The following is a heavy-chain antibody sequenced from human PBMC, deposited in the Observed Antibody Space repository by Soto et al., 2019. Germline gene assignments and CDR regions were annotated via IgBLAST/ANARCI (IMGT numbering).Heavy chain of an antibody. CDR1: GFTFSSYS. CDR2: ISSSSSYI. Sequence: EVQLVESGGGLVKPGGSLRLSCAASGFTFSSYSMNWVRQAPGKGPEWVSSISSSSSYIYYADSVKGRFTISRDNAKNSLYLQMNSLRAEDTAVYYCARDSLRGYSYGFDYWGQGTLVTVSS. V-gene: IGHV3-21*01. J-gene: IGHJ4*02. CDR3: ARDSLRGYSYGFDY. D-gene: IGHD5-18*01.